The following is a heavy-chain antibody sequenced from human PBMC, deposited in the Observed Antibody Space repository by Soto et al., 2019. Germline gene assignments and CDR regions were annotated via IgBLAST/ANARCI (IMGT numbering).Heavy chain of an antibody. CDR2: ISGSGGST. V-gene: IGHV3-23*01. CDR1: GFTFSSYA. D-gene: IGHD6-19*01. J-gene: IGHJ4*02. CDR3: AKARRGWYSFDY. Sequence: EVQLLESGGGLVQPGGSLRLSCAASGFTFSSYAMSWVRQAPGKGLEWVSAISGSGGSTYYADSVKGRFTISRDNSKNTLYLQMTSLRAEDTAVYYCAKARRGWYSFDYWGQGTLVTVSS.